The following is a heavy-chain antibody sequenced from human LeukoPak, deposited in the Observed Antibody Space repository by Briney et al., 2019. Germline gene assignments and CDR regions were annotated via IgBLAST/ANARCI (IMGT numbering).Heavy chain of an antibody. J-gene: IGHJ4*02. CDR3: ARDRPGAAAGDY. D-gene: IGHD6-13*01. V-gene: IGHV1-18*01. Sequence: ASVKVSCKASVYTFTSYGISWVRQAPGQGLEWMGSISAYNGNTNYAQKLQGRVTVTTDTSTSTAYMELRSLRSDDTAVYYCARDRPGAAAGDYWGQGTLVTVSS. CDR1: VYTFTSYG. CDR2: ISAYNGNT.